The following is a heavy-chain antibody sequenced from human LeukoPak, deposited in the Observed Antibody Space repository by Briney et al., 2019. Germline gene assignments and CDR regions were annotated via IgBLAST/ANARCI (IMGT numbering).Heavy chain of an antibody. V-gene: IGHV5-51*01. Sequence: GESLKISCKGSGYSFTSYWIGWVRQMPGKGLEWMGVIYPGDSDTRYSPSFQGQVTISADKSISTAYLQWSSLKASDTAMYCCARAGPHYYDSSGYYGTFDYWGQGTLVTVSS. J-gene: IGHJ4*02. CDR3: ARAGPHYYDSSGYYGTFDY. CDR2: IYPGDSDT. CDR1: GYSFTSYW. D-gene: IGHD3-22*01.